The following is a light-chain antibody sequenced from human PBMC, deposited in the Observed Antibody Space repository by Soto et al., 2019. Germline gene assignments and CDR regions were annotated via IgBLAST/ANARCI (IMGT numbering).Light chain of an antibody. CDR2: NAL. Sequence: EIVMTQSPATLSVSPGDRVTLSCRASQSVRSNSAWYQQKPGQAPRLLIYNALTRATGIPARFSGSGTGTDFTLTINSLQSEDFGVYYCQQYNNWPPSTFGQGTRLEL. V-gene: IGKV3-15*01. CDR3: QQYNNWPPST. J-gene: IGKJ5*01. CDR1: QSVRSN.